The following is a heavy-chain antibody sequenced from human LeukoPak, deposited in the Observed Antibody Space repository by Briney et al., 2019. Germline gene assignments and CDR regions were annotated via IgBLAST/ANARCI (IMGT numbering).Heavy chain of an antibody. J-gene: IGHJ4*02. V-gene: IGHV3-7*05. CDR3: VGGSMLAY. CDR2: IKEDESEK. CDR1: GFTFSSYW. Sequence: GGSLTLSCAASGFTFSSYWMNGVGQAPPKELEWVANIKEDESEKYYVDSEKGRFTISRDNAKNSLYLQMNSLRAEDTSVYYCVGGSMLAYWGQGALVTVSS.